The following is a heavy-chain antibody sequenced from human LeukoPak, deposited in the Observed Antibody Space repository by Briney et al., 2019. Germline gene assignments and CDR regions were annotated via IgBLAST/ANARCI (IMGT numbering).Heavy chain of an antibody. CDR2: IYNSGST. D-gene: IGHD3-10*01. V-gene: IGHV4-59*01. CDR1: GGSISTYY. Sequence: PSETLSLTCTVSGGSISTYYWSWIRQPPGKGLEWIGYIYNSGSTSYNPSLKSRVTISVDTSKNQFSLKLSSVTAADSAVYYCARGGPYDSGTFYFDYWGQGTLVTVSS. CDR3: ARGGPYDSGTFYFDY. J-gene: IGHJ4*02.